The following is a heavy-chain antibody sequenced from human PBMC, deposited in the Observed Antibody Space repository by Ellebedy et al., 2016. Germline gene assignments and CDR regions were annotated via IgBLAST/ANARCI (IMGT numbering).Heavy chain of an antibody. CDR2: INPNSGGT. D-gene: IGHD3-10*01. J-gene: IGHJ5*02. CDR3: ARGLWFGDPYWFDP. V-gene: IGHV1-2*02. CDR1: GYTFTGYY. Sequence: ASVKVSCXASGYTFTGYYMHWVRQAPGQGLEWMGWINPNSGGTNYAQKFQGRVTMTRDTSISTAYMELSRLRSDDTAVYYCARGLWFGDPYWFDPWGQGTLVTVSS.